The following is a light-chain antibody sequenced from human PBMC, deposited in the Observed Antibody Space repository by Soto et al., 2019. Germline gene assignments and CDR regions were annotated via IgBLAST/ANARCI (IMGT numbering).Light chain of an antibody. J-gene: IGKJ1*01. Sequence: DIQMTQSPSTLSATAGDRVTITFRASQSISSWLAWYQHKPGKAPKLLIYDASNLDSGVPSRFSGGGSGTEFSLTISNLQPDDSATYYCQQYENYWTFGQGTKVDIK. CDR3: QQYENYWT. CDR1: QSISSW. V-gene: IGKV1-5*01. CDR2: DAS.